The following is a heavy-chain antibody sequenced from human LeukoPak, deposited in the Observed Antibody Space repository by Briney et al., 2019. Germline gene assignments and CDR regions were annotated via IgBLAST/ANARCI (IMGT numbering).Heavy chain of an antibody. Sequence: PGGSLRLSCGAPGFNLSSYAMRWLRQAAGKGGEGVSGMNGSGGSTYSAASVTRRFTISRDNSTIPLYLQMNSLRAEDTVVYYCAHNGYSSSWFQYYYYYMDVWGKGTTVTVSS. CDR3: AHNGYSSSWFQYYYYYMDV. D-gene: IGHD6-13*01. CDR1: GFNLSSYA. J-gene: IGHJ6*03. V-gene: IGHV3-23*01. CDR2: MNGSGGST.